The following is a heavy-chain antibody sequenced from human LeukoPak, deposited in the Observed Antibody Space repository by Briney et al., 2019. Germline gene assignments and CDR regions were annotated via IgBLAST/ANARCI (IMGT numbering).Heavy chain of an antibody. J-gene: IGHJ4*02. CDR1: GFTFSSYA. V-gene: IGHV3-30-3*01. D-gene: IGHD4-17*01. Sequence: GRSLRLSCAASGFTFSSYAMHWVRQAPGKGLEWVAVISYDGSNKYYADSVKGRFTISRDNSKNTLYLQMNSLRAEDTAVYYCAREGDDYGVTGYFDYWGQGTLVTVSS. CDR2: ISYDGSNK. CDR3: AREGDDYGVTGYFDY.